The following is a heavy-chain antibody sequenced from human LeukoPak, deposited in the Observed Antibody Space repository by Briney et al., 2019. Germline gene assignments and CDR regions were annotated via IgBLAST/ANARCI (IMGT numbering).Heavy chain of an antibody. CDR1: GGSISNYY. V-gene: IGHV4-59*01. CDR3: ARRDRWTED. CDR2: IYYSGST. J-gene: IGHJ4*02. Sequence: SETLSLTCTVSGGSISNYYWSWIRQPPGKGLEWIGYIYYSGSTYYYPSLKSRVTISVDTSKNQFSLKLSSVTAADTAVYYCARRDRWTEDWGQGTLVTVSS. D-gene: IGHD3-16*02.